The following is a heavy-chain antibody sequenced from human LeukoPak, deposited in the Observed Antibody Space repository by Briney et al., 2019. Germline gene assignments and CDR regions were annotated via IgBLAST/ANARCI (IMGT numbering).Heavy chain of an antibody. J-gene: IGHJ2*01. Sequence: PSETLSLTCAVYGGSFSGYYWSWIRQPPGKGLEWIGEINHSGSTNYNPSLKSRVTISVDTSKNQFSLKLSSVTAADTAVYYCARGIAAAGTGRYVDLWGRGTLVTVSS. CDR2: INHSGST. V-gene: IGHV4-34*01. D-gene: IGHD6-13*01. CDR3: ARGIAAAGTGRYVDL. CDR1: GGSFSGYY.